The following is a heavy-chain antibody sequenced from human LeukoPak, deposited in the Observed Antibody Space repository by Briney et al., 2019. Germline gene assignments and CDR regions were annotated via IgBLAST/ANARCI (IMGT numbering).Heavy chain of an antibody. CDR1: GGSISSYY. V-gene: IGHV4-4*09. J-gene: IGHJ6*03. Sequence: SETLSLTCTVSGGSISSYYWSWIRQPPGKGLEGIGYIYTSGSTNYNPSLKSRVTISVDTSKNQFSLKLSSVTAADTAVYYCARSGEGSSSDYYMDVWGKGTTVTVSS. CDR3: ARSGEGSSSDYYMDV. D-gene: IGHD6-6*01. CDR2: IYTSGST.